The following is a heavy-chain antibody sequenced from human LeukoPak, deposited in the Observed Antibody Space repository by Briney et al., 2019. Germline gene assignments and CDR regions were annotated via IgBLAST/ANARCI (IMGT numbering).Heavy chain of an antibody. J-gene: IGHJ4*02. D-gene: IGHD6-19*01. CDR3: ARGSGQWLAPGRYYFDY. V-gene: IGHV4-39*07. CDR2: IFYSGST. CDR1: GGSISTSNYY. Sequence: SETLSLTCTVSGGSISTSNYYWGWIRQPPGKGLEWIGNIFYSGSTYYSPSLRSRVTMSVDTSKNQFSLKLSSVTAADTAVYYCARGSGQWLAPGRYYFDYWGQGTLVTVSS.